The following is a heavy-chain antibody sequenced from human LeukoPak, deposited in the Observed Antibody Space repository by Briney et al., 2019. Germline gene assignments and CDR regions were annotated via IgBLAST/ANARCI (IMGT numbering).Heavy chain of an antibody. CDR1: GGSVTDYY. D-gene: IGHD7-27*01. Sequence: ASETLSLTCTVSGGSVTDYYWSWIRQSPGKGLEWIGYIYYTGTSYNPSLKSRVTISADTSKNQFSLKLISVTAADTAVYYCASRKLGNDYWGQGTLVTVSS. J-gene: IGHJ4*02. V-gene: IGHV4-59*02. CDR2: IYYTGT. CDR3: ASRKLGNDY.